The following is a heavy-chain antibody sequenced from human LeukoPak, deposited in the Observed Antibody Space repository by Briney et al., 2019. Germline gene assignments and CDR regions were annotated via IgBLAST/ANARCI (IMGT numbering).Heavy chain of an antibody. Sequence: PGGSLRLSCAASGFTFNTNAMSWVPQAPGKGLEWVSAISGRTGGTYYADSVKGRFTISRDNSKSTLYLQMDSLRAEDTAVYYCAKCGNSGCHLIDYWGQGTLVTVSS. D-gene: IGHD5-12*01. CDR3: AKCGNSGCHLIDY. V-gene: IGHV3-23*01. J-gene: IGHJ4*02. CDR1: GFTFNTNA. CDR2: ISGRTGGT.